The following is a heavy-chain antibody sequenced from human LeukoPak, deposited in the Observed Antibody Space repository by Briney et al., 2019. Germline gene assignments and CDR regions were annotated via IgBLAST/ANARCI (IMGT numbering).Heavy chain of an antibody. Sequence: GGSLRLSCAASGFSFSSYWLHWVRQAPGKGLVWVSGINNDGSGTSYADSVKGRFTISRDNAKNTLFLQMNSLRAEDTAVYYCARDPEYSYGYPYAFDIWGQGTMVTVSS. CDR2: INNDGSGT. CDR1: GFSFSSYW. CDR3: ARDPEYSYGYPYAFDI. J-gene: IGHJ3*02. V-gene: IGHV3-74*01. D-gene: IGHD5-18*01.